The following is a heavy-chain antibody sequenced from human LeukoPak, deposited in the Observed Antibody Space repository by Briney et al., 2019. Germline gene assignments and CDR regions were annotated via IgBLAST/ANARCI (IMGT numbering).Heavy chain of an antibody. CDR1: GDSFSSHY. CDR3: ARDLVTVTKGFDI. D-gene: IGHD4-17*01. CDR2: VSYIGTT. V-gene: IGHV4-59*11. J-gene: IGHJ3*02. Sequence: SETLSLTCAVSGDSFSSHYWTWIRQPPGRGLEWIGYVSYIGTTNYNPSLKSRVTISIDTSKNQFSLKLSSVTTADTAVYYCARDLVTVTKGFDIWGLGTMVSVSS.